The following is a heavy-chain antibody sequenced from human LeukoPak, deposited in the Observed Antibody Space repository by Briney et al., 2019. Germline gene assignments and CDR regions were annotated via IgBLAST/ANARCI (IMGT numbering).Heavy chain of an antibody. J-gene: IGHJ4*02. D-gene: IGHD1-26*01. Sequence: GGSLRLSCAASGFTFSSYAMSWVRQAPGKGLGAPGKGLEWVSTISASGHATYYPDSVRGRFTISRDNSKSTLHLQMDSLRAEDSALYYCAKWPEGATPKFHHWGQGTLVTVSS. CDR3: AKWPEGATPKFHH. CDR2: ISASGHAT. CDR1: GFTFSSYA. V-gene: IGHV3-23*01.